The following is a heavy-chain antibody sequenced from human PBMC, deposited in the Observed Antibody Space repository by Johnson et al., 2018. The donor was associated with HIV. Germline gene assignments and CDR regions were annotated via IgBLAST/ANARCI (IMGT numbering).Heavy chain of an antibody. D-gene: IGHD5-18*01. CDR1: GFTFSSYG. CDR3: AKGEAQEGWIQIRLHAFDF. J-gene: IGHJ3*01. CDR2: IRYDGSYK. Sequence: QVQLVESGGGVVQPGRSLRLSCAASGFTFSSYGMHWVRQAPGKGLEWVAFIRYDGSYKYYADSVKGRFTISRDSSKNTLYLQINSLRPEDSAVYYCAKGEAQEGWIQIRLHAFDFWGQGTLVTVSS. V-gene: IGHV3-30*02.